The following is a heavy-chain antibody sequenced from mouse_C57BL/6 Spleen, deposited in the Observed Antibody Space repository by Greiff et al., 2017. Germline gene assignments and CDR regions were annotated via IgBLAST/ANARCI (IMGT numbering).Heavy chain of an antibody. CDR2: IRLKSDNYAT. CDR3: TAISKGDFDY. V-gene: IGHV6-3*01. Sequence: EVKLVESGGGLVQPGGSMKLSCVASGFTFSNYWMNWVRQSPEKGLEWVAQIRLKSDNYATHYAESVKGRFTISRDDSKSSVYLQMNNLRAEDTGIYYCTAISKGDFDYWGQGTTLTVSS. CDR1: GFTFSNYW. D-gene: IGHD2-5*01. J-gene: IGHJ2*01.